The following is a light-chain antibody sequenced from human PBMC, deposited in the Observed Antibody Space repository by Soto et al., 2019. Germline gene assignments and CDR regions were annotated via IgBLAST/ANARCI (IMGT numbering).Light chain of an antibody. Sequence: EIVLTQSPGTLSLSPGERATLSCGASQSFTSNYLAWYQQKPGQAPRLLIYGISRRATGIPDRFSGSGSGTDFTLTITRLEPEDFAVYYCQQYVTSSPRTFGQGTKVDIK. J-gene: IGKJ1*01. CDR2: GIS. V-gene: IGKV3-20*01. CDR3: QQYVTSSPRT. CDR1: QSFTSNY.